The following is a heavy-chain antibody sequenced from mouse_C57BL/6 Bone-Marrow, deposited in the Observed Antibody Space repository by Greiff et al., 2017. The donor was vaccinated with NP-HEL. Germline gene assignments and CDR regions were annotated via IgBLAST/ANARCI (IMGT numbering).Heavy chain of an antibody. V-gene: IGHV14-4*01. CDR3: TFYYYGPWFAY. J-gene: IGHJ3*01. D-gene: IGHD1-1*01. CDR2: IDPENGDT. Sequence: VHVKQSGAELVRPGASVKLSCTASGFNIKDDYMHWVKQRPEQGLEWIGWIDPENGDTEYASKFQGKATITADTSSNTAYLQLSSLTSEDTAVYYCTFYYYGPWFAYWGQGTLVTVSA. CDR1: GFNIKDDY.